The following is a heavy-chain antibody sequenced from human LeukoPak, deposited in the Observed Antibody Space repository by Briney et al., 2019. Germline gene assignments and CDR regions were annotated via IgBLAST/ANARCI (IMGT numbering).Heavy chain of an antibody. Sequence: GGFLRLSCAASGFTFSTYWMSWVRQAPGKGLEWVANIKQDGSEKYYVDSAKGRFTISRDNAKNSLYLQMNSLRAEDTAVYYCATDLGSSRPNFWGQGILVTVSS. J-gene: IGHJ4*02. V-gene: IGHV3-7*01. CDR3: ATDLGSSRPNF. CDR2: IKQDGSEK. D-gene: IGHD6-13*01. CDR1: GFTFSTYW.